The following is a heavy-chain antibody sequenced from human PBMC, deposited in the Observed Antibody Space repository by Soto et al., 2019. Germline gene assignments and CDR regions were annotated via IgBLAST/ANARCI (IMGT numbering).Heavy chain of an antibody. CDR2: ISYDGSNK. D-gene: IGHD3-10*01. CDR1: GFTFSSYA. V-gene: IGHV3-30-3*01. CDR3: ARDYGSGSYSLGDY. Sequence: QVQLVESGGGVVQPGRSLRLSCAASGFTFSSYAMHWVRQAPGKGLEWVAVISYDGSNKNYADSVKGRFTISRDNSKNTLYLQMNSLRAEDTAVYYCARDYGSGSYSLGDYWGQGTLVTVSS. J-gene: IGHJ4*02.